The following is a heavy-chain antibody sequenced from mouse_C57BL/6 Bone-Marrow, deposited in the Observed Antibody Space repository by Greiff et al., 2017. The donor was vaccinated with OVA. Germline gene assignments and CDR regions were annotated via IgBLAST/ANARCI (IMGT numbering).Heavy chain of an antibody. CDR3: ARWSTTGPYAMDY. CDR1: GFTFTDYY. V-gene: IGHV7-3*01. D-gene: IGHD1-1*01. CDR2: IRNKANGYTT. J-gene: IGHJ4*01. Sequence: EVQVVESGGGLVQPGGSLSLSCAASGFTFTDYYMSWVRQPPGKALEWLGFIRNKANGYTTEYSASVKGRFTISRDNSQSILYLQMNALRAEDSATYYCARWSTTGPYAMDYWGQGTSVTVSS.